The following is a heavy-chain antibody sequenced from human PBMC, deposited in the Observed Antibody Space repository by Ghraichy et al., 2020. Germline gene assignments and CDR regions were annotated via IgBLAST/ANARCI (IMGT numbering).Heavy chain of an antibody. D-gene: IGHD5-18*01. CDR2: IYYTGTS. Sequence: SETLSLTCTVSGGSISNYYWTWIRQPPGKGLDYIGYIYYTGTSNYNPSLKSRVTISLDTSRIQFSLTLTSVTAADTAVYYCARGRIGSYSYGYRGDFDYWGQGTLVTVSS. CDR1: GGSISNYY. V-gene: IGHV4-59*01. J-gene: IGHJ4*02. CDR3: ARGRIGSYSYGYRGDFDY.